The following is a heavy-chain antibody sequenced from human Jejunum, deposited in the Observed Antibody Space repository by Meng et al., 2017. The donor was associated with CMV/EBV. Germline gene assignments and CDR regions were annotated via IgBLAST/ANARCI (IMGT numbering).Heavy chain of an antibody. CDR3: ERTWGY. V-gene: IGHV1-46*01. D-gene: IGHD3-16*01. CDR2: IHPSDSTT. J-gene: IGHJ4*02. Sequence: ASVKVSCKASGYTFSSFHIHWVRQASGQGLEWMGTIHPSDSTTTYAQKFQGRVSMTRDTSTSTVDMELSSLTSDDTAVYYCERTWGYWGQGTLVTVSS. CDR1: GYTFSSFH.